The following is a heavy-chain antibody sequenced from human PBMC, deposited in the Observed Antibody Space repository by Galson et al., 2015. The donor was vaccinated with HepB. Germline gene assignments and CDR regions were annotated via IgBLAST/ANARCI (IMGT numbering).Heavy chain of an antibody. V-gene: IGHV3-23*01. CDR1: GFAFDSHA. CDR2: ITGKGDST. J-gene: IGHJ5*01. D-gene: IGHD5-18*01. Sequence: SLRLSCAASGFAFDSHAMSWVRQAPGRGLEWISGITGKGDSTFYADSVKGRFTVSKDNSNNMLYLQMNSLRAEDAGLYFCAKGYGLFGSWGQGTLVTVSS. CDR3: AKGYGLFGS.